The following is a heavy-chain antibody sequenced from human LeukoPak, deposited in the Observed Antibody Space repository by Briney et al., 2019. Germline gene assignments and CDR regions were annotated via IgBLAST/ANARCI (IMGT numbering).Heavy chain of an antibody. V-gene: IGHV3-74*01. J-gene: IGHJ4*02. D-gene: IGHD6-19*01. CDR3: ARGYSSGLHFDY. CDR2: IKSDGSDT. Sequence: GGSLRLSCAASGFTLSSYWMHWVRQVPGKGLVWVSCIKSDGSDTRYADSVKGRFTISRDNAKNTLYLQMNSLRAEDTAVYYRARGYSSGLHFDYWGQGTLVTVSS. CDR1: GFTLSSYW.